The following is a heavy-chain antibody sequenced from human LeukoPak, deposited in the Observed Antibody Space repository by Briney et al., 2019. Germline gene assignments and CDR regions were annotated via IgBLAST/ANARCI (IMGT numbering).Heavy chain of an antibody. V-gene: IGHV1-2*02. J-gene: IGHJ6*02. Sequence: ASVKVSCKASGYTFTDYYMHWVRQAPGQGLEWMGWINPNSGVTEYAQNFQGRVTMTRDTSINTAYMEVSRLTSDDTAVYYCARGGQYYDFWSGYQDYYGMDVWGQGTTVTVSS. CDR3: ARGGQYYDFWSGYQDYYGMDV. CDR2: INPNSGVT. CDR1: GYTFTDYY. D-gene: IGHD3-3*01.